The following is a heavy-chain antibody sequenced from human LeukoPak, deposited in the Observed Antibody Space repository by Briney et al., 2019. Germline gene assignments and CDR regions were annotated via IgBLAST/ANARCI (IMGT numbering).Heavy chain of an antibody. V-gene: IGHV3-23*01. CDR3: AKARNYDILTGYVDY. CDR2: ISGSGGST. Sequence: PGGSLRLSCAASGFTFSSYAMSWVRQAPGKGLEWVSAISGSGGSTYYADSVKGRFTISGDNSKNTLYLQMNSLRAEDTAVYYCAKARNYDILTGYVDYWGQGTLVTVSS. J-gene: IGHJ4*02. CDR1: GFTFSSYA. D-gene: IGHD3-9*01.